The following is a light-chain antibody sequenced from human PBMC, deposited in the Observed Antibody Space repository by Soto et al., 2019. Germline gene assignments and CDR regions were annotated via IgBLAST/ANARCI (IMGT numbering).Light chain of an antibody. V-gene: IGLV4-69*01. J-gene: IGLJ2*01. Sequence: QSVLTQSPSASASLGASVKLTCTLSSGHSNYAIAWHQQQSDKGPRYLMKLNSDGSHSKGDAIPDRFSGSSSGAERYLTISSLQSEDEADYYCQTWGSGIVVFGGGTQLTVL. CDR3: QTWGSGIVV. CDR1: SGHSNYA. CDR2: LNSDGSH.